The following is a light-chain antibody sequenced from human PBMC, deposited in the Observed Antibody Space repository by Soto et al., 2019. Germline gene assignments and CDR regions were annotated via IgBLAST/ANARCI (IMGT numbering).Light chain of an antibody. J-gene: IGLJ2*01. Sequence: QSVLTQSPSASGTPGQTVTISCSGSGSNIGSKFVSWYQHLPGTAPKLLIHSNDQRPSGVHDRFSGSKSGTSASLGISGLRSEDEADYYCAAWDESLSGRLFGGGTKLTVL. CDR1: GSNIGSKF. CDR3: AAWDESLSGRL. CDR2: SND. V-gene: IGLV1-47*01.